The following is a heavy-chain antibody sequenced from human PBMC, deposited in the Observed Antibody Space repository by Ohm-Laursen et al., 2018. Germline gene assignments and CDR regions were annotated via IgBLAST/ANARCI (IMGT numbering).Heavy chain of an antibody. V-gene: IGHV4-34*01. J-gene: IGHJ4*02. CDR3: TSGMGTYFGN. CDR1: GGSFSGYY. Sequence: SETLSLTCAVYGGSFSGYYWVWIRQPPGKGLQWIGTIYYSGTTYYNPSLRSRVTISEDTSKNQLSLRVTSVTAADTAVYYCTSGMGTYFGNWGQGTLVTVSS. CDR2: IYYSGTT. D-gene: IGHD6-13*01.